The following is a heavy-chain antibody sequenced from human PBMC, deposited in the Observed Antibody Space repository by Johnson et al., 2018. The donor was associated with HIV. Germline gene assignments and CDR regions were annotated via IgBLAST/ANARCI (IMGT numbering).Heavy chain of an antibody. CDR2: VSYDGSTK. V-gene: IGHV3-30*04. D-gene: IGHD1-26*01. J-gene: IGHJ3*02. CDR3: ARDWSWRGSLKGGGAFDI. CDR1: GFTFSSYA. Sequence: VQLVESGGGVVQPGGSLRLSCAASGFTFSSYAMHWVRQAPGKGLEWVAVVSYDGSTKYYADSVKGRFTISRDNSENTLYLQMNSLRAEDTAVFFCARDWSWRGSLKGGGAFDIWGQGTLVTVSA.